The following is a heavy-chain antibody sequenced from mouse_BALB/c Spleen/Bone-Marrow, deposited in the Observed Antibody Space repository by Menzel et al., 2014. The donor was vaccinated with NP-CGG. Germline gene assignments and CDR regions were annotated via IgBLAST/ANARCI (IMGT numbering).Heavy chain of an antibody. CDR2: INPSNGGT. D-gene: IGHD5-1*01. CDR3: TRLPH. V-gene: IGHV1S81*02. Sequence: QVQLKDSGAELVKPGASVKLSCKASGYTFTSYYMYWVKQRPGQGLEWIGEINPSNGGTNFNEKSKSRATLTVDKSSSTAYMQLSSLTSEDSAAYYCTRLPHWGQGTSVTVSS. J-gene: IGHJ4*01. CDR1: GYTFTSYY.